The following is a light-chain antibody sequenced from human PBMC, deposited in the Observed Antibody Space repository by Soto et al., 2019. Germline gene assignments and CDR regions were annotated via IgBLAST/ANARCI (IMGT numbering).Light chain of an antibody. V-gene: IGLV1-44*01. CDR1: SSNIASNS. J-gene: IGLJ3*02. Sequence: QSALTQPPSASATPGQRVTISCSGSSSNIASNSVNWYQQLPGTAPKLLIYTNNQRPSGVPDRFSGSKSGTSASLAISGLQSEDEADYYCAAWDDSLDGVVFGGGTKLTVL. CDR3: AAWDDSLDGVV. CDR2: TNN.